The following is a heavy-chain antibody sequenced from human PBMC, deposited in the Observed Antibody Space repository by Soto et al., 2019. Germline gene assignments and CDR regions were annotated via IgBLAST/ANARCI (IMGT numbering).Heavy chain of an antibody. CDR3: ARDTQLVPDRNWFDP. D-gene: IGHD6-13*01. CDR2: IIPIFGTA. CDR1: GGTFSSYA. V-gene: IGHV1-69*13. J-gene: IGHJ5*02. Sequence: GASVKVSCKASGGTFSSYAISWVRQAPGQGLEWMGGIIPIFGTANYAQKFQGRVTITADESTSTAYMELSSLRSEDTAVYYCARDTQLVPDRNWFDPWGQGTLVTVSS.